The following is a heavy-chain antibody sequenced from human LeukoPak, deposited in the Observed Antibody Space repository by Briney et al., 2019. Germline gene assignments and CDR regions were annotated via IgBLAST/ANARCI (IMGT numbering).Heavy chain of an antibody. CDR1: GFTFDDYA. V-gene: IGHV3-43D*04. J-gene: IGHJ4*02. D-gene: IGHD3-22*01. CDR3: AKDRYYYDSSGYYYHYFDY. CDR2: ISWDNGNT. Sequence: GGSLRLSCAASGFTFDDYAMHWVRQAPGKGREWVSLISWDNGNTYYADSVKGRFTISRDNSKNSLYLQMKSLRAEDTALYYCAKDRYYYDSSGYYYHYFDYWGQGTLVTVSS.